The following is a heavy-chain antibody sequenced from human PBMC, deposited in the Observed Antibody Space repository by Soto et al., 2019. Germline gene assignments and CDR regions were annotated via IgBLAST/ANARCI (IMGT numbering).Heavy chain of an antibody. CDR1: GYTFTSYD. J-gene: IGHJ6*02. V-gene: IGHV1-8*01. CDR3: ARVTSYYDYGAYYYYGMDV. Sequence: QVPLVQSGAEVKKPGASVKVSCKASGYTFTSYDINWVRQATGQGLEWMGWMNPNSGNTGYAQKFQGRVTMTRNTSISTAYMELSSLRSEDTAVYYCARVTSYYDYGAYYYYGMDVWGQGTTVTVSS. D-gene: IGHD3-16*01. CDR2: MNPNSGNT.